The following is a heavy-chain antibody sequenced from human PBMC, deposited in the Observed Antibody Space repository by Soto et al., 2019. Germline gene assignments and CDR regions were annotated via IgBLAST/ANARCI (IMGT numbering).Heavy chain of an antibody. V-gene: IGHV4-34*01. CDR3: ARGRRRFRMIVVIITTGDRFDP. D-gene: IGHD3-22*01. CDR1: GGSFSGYY. CDR2: INHSGST. Sequence: SETLSLTCAVYGGSFSGYYWSWIRQPPGKGLEWIGEINHSGSTNYNPSLKSRVTISVDTSKNQFSLKLSSVTAADTAVYYCARGRRRFRMIVVIITTGDRFDPWGQGTLVTVSS. J-gene: IGHJ5*02.